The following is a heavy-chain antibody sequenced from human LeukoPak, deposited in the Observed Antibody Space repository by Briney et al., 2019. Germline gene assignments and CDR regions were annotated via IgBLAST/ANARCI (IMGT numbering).Heavy chain of an antibody. D-gene: IGHD3-22*01. Sequence: PGGSLRLSCAASGFTFSSYGMHWVRQAPGKGLEWVEAISYDGSNKYYADSVKGRFTISRDNSKNTLYLQMNSLRAEDTAVYYCAKDTSDSSGTNWFDPWGQGTLVTVSS. J-gene: IGHJ5*02. CDR2: ISYDGSNK. CDR3: AKDTSDSSGTNWFDP. V-gene: IGHV3-30*18. CDR1: GFTFSSYG.